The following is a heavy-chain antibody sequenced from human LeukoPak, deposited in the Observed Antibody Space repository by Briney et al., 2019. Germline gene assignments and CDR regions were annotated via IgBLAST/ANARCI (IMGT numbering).Heavy chain of an antibody. Sequence: GRSLRLSCAASGFTFSSYWMTWVRQAPGKGLEWVANIKQDGSEKYYVDSVKGRFTISRDNAKNSLYLQMNSLRAEDTAVYHCARKYGSVDSWGQGTLVTVSS. CDR2: IKQDGSEK. V-gene: IGHV3-7*03. CDR3: ARKYGSVDS. D-gene: IGHD6-19*01. CDR1: GFTFSSYW. J-gene: IGHJ5*02.